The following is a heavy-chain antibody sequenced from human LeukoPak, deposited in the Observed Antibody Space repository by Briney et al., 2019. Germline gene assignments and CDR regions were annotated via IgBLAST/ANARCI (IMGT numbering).Heavy chain of an antibody. V-gene: IGHV1-2*02. CDR3: ARTRLGELTGDGEAFDI. Sequence: ASVKVSCKASGYTFTGYYMHWVRQAPGQGLEWMGWINPNSGGTNYAQKFQGRVTMTRDTSISTAYMELSRLRSDDTAVYYCARTRLGELTGDGEAFDIWGQGTMVTVSS. CDR1: GYTFTGYY. J-gene: IGHJ3*02. D-gene: IGHD7-27*01. CDR2: INPNSGGT.